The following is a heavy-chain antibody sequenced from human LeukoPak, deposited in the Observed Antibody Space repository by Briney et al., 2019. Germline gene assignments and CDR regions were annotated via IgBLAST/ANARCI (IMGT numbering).Heavy chain of an antibody. V-gene: IGHV1-69*04. CDR2: IIPILGIA. CDR1: GGTFSSYA. Sequence: SVKVSCKASGGTFSSYAISWVRQAPGQGLEWMGRIIPILGIANYAQKFQGRVTITADKSTSTAYMELSSLRSEDTAVYYCARGGRYCSSTSCYGHNWFDPWGQGTLVTVSS. D-gene: IGHD2-2*01. J-gene: IGHJ5*02. CDR3: ARGGRYCSSTSCYGHNWFDP.